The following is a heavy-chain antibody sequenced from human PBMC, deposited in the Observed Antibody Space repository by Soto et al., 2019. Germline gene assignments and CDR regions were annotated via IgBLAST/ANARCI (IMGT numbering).Heavy chain of an antibody. J-gene: IGHJ4*02. CDR3: TLTIYGDYGYYFDY. D-gene: IGHD4-17*01. Sequence: GGSLRLSCAASGFTFSNAWMNWVRQAPGKGLEWVGRIKSKTDGGTTDYAAPVKGRFTISRDDPKNTLYLQMNSLKTEDTAVYYCTLTIYGDYGYYFDYWGQGTLVTVSS. V-gene: IGHV3-15*07. CDR1: GFTFSNAW. CDR2: IKSKTDGGTT.